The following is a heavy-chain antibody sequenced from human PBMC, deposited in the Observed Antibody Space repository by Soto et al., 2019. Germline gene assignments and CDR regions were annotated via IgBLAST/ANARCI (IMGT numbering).Heavy chain of an antibody. CDR2: IWHDGSVK. D-gene: IGHD5-18*01. Sequence: QVQLVESGGGVVQPGGSLRLSCAASEFAFSSHAMHWVRQAPGKGLEWVAVIWHDGSVKYYLDSVKGRFTISRDNSKNTLYLEMNSMRHEDTAVYYCARDEKIQLWTSYYYNMDVWGQGTTVTVSS. CDR3: ARDEKIQLWTSYYYNMDV. V-gene: IGHV3-33*01. CDR1: EFAFSSHA. J-gene: IGHJ6*02.